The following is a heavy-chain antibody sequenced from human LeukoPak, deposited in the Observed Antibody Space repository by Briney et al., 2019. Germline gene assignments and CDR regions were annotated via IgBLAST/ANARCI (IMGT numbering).Heavy chain of an antibody. V-gene: IGHV3-48*04. D-gene: IGHD2-2*01. CDR2: ISSSSSTI. J-gene: IGHJ4*02. Sequence: GGSLRPSCAASGFTFSSYSMNWVRQAPGRGLEWVSYISSSSSTIYYADSVKGRFTISRDNAKNSLYLQMNSLRAEDTAVYYCARQYLQGLIDYWGQGTLVTVSS. CDR1: GFTFSSYS. CDR3: ARQYLQGLIDY.